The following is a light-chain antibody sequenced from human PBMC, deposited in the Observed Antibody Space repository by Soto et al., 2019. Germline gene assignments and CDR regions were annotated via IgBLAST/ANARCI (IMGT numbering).Light chain of an antibody. V-gene: IGLV1-44*01. CDR1: STNIGSNT. CDR2: SND. Sequence: QSVLTQPPSASGTPGQRVIISCSGSSTNIGSNTVNWYLQFPGAAPKLLMYSNDQRPLGVPDRFSGSKSGTSASLAISGLQSEDEADYYCATWDDRLNGWVFGGGTKLTVL. CDR3: ATWDDRLNGWV. J-gene: IGLJ3*02.